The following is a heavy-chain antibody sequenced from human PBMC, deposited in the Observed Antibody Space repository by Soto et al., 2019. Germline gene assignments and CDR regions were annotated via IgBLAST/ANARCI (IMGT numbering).Heavy chain of an antibody. D-gene: IGHD6-6*01. CDR3: AREPLPLYRSSSRPRYYYGIDV. CDR1: GFTFSSYA. V-gene: IGHV3-30-3*01. CDR2: ISYDGSNK. J-gene: IGHJ6*02. Sequence: GGSLRLSCAASGFTFSSYAMHWVRQAPGKGLEWAAFISYDGSNKYYADSVKGRFTISRDNSKNTLYLQMNSLRAEDTAVYYCAREPLPLYRSSSRPRYYYGIDVWGRGTTVTVSS.